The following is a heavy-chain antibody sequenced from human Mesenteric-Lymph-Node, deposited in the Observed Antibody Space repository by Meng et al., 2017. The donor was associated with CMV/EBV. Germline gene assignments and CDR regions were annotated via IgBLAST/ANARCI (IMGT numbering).Heavy chain of an antibody. D-gene: IGHD3-16*01. CDR2: INSDGTST. J-gene: IGHJ4*02. Sequence: GGSLRLSCAASGFTFSSYWMHWVRQAPGKGLVWVSRINSDGTSTSYADSVKGRFTISRDNAKNTLYLQMNSLRAEDTAVYYCARDHITFGGVSIDYWGQGTLVTVSS. V-gene: IGHV3-74*01. CDR3: ARDHITFGGVSIDY. CDR1: GFTFSSYW.